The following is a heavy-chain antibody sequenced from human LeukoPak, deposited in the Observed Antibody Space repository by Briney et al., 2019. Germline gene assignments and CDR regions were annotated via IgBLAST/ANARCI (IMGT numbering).Heavy chain of an antibody. Sequence: GGTLRLSCAASGFTFSSYGMSWVRQAPGKGLEWVSAISGSGGSTYYADSVKGRFTISRDNAKNTVYLQINSLRAEDTAVYYCARDLREYCGGDCYSAGYYYYYMDVWGKGTTVTISS. V-gene: IGHV3-23*01. J-gene: IGHJ6*03. CDR2: ISGSGGST. CDR1: GFTFSSYG. D-gene: IGHD2-21*02. CDR3: ARDLREYCGGDCYSAGYYYYYMDV.